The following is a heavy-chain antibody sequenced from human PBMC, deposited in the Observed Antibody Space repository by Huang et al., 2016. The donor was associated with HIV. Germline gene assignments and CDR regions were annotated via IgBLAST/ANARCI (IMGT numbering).Heavy chain of an antibody. V-gene: IGHV4-59*11. Sequence: QVQLQESGPGLVKPSETLSLTCTVSGGSISTHYWSWIRQPPGKGLEWIESIDYSGSTNYSPSLKSRVTILLDTSKNQFSLRVNSVTAADTAMYYCARDHHDFWRGYRRMYFFDHWGQGTLVTVSS. J-gene: IGHJ4*02. CDR3: ARDHHDFWRGYRRMYFFDH. CDR2: IDYSGST. D-gene: IGHD3-3*01. CDR1: GGSISTHY.